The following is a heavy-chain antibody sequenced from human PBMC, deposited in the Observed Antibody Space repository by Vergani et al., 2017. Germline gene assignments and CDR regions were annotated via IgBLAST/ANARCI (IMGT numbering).Heavy chain of an antibody. CDR2: ISSSSSYI. CDR1: GFTFSSYS. D-gene: IGHD4-17*01. Sequence: EVQLVESGGGLVKPGGSLRLSCAASGFTFSSYSMNWVRQAPGKGLEWVSSISSSSSYIYYEDSVKGRFTISRDNAKHSLYLQMNSLRAEDTAVYYCARDGDYGDYIGGGRCFDYWGQGTLVTVSS. CDR3: ARDGDYGDYIGGGRCFDY. J-gene: IGHJ4*02. V-gene: IGHV3-21*01.